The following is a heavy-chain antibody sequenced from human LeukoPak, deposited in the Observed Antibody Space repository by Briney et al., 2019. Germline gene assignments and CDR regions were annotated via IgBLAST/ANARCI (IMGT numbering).Heavy chain of an antibody. CDR1: GFIFDDYA. CDR3: VKGSGSSSWYYFDY. CDR2: ISWNSGSM. V-gene: IGHV3-9*03. J-gene: IGHJ4*02. Sequence: GGSLRLSCAASGFIFDDYAMHWVRPAPGKGLEWVSGISWNSGSMGYADSVKGRFTISRDNAKNSLYLQMNSLRAEDMALYYCVKGSGSSSWYYFDYWGQGTLVTVSS. D-gene: IGHD6-13*01.